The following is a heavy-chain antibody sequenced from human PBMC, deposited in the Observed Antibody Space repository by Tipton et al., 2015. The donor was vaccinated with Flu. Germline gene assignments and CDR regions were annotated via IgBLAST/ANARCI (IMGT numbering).Heavy chain of an antibody. Sequence: SLRLSCVASGFTFGDYAMEWVRQAPGKGLEWVAGISWNGENIAYADSVRGRFTISRDNAKNSVYLQMNSLRAEDTALYYCAKDSTPRISHHYYYYGMDVWGQGTTVTVSS. V-gene: IGHV3-9*01. J-gene: IGHJ6*02. CDR2: ISWNGENI. CDR3: AKDSTPRISHHYYYYGMDV. CDR1: GFTFGDYA.